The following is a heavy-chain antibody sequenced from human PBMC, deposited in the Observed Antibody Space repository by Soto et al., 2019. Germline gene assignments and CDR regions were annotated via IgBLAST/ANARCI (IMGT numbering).Heavy chain of an antibody. CDR3: ARIKRLSGGWWFDP. CDR1: GGSISSFY. Sequence: PSETLSLTCTVSGGSISSFYWSWIRQPPGKGLEWIGYIYYSGSTNYNPSLKSRVTISVDTSKDQFSLKLSSVTAADTAVYYCARIKRLSGGWWFDPWGQGTLVTVSS. D-gene: IGHD3-16*01. CDR2: IYYSGST. J-gene: IGHJ5*02. V-gene: IGHV4-59*01.